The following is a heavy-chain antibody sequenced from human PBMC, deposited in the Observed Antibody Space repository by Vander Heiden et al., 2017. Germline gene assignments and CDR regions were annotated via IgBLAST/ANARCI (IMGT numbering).Heavy chain of an antibody. J-gene: IGHJ5*02. Sequence: EVQLVESGGGLVQPGGSLRLSCAASGFTFSSYWMHWVRQAPGKGLVWVSRINSDGSSTSYADSVKGRFTISRDNAKNTLYLQMNSLRAEDTAVYYCAKANWNDVFAVGGGVWFDPWGQGTLVTVSS. CDR3: AKANWNDVFAVGGGVWFDP. V-gene: IGHV3-74*01. CDR1: GFTFSSYW. D-gene: IGHD1-20*01. CDR2: INSDGSST.